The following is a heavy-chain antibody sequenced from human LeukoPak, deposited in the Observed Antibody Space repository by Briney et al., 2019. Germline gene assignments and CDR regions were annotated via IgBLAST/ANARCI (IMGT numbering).Heavy chain of an antibody. CDR3: ATGTYYYGSGSYYGGYYFDY. CDR2: IIPIFGTA. J-gene: IGHJ4*02. D-gene: IGHD3-10*01. V-gene: IGHV1-69*13. CDR1: GGTFSSYA. Sequence: ASVKVSCKASGGTFSSYAISWVRQAPGQGLEWMGGIIPIFGTANYAQKFQGRVTITADESTSTAYMELSSLRSEDTAVYYCATGTYYYGSGSYYGGYYFDYWGQGTLVTVSS.